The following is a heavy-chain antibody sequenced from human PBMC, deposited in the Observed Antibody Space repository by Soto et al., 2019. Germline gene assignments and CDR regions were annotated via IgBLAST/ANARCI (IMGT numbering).Heavy chain of an antibody. Sequence: GGSLRLSCAASGFTFNSYSMNWVRQAPGKGLEWVSSISSSSSYIYYADSVKGRFTISRDNAKNSLYLQMNSLRAEDTAVYYCARAPSSSGYYFDYWGQGTLVTVSS. J-gene: IGHJ4*02. CDR1: GFTFNSYS. V-gene: IGHV3-21*01. D-gene: IGHD3-3*01. CDR3: ARAPSSSGYYFDY. CDR2: ISSSSSYI.